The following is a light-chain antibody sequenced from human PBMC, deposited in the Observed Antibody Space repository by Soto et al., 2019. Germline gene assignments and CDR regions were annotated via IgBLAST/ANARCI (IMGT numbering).Light chain of an antibody. CDR2: DAS. CDR3: QQYNNYPRT. J-gene: IGKJ1*01. CDR1: KSLSSW. V-gene: IGKV1-5*01. Sequence: DIQMNQSPSTLSASVGDRVSITCRASKSLSSWVAWYQQKPGRAPKLLVYDASSLESGVPSRFSGSGSGTDFTLTISSLQPDDFATYYCQQYNNYPRTFGQGTKVEIK.